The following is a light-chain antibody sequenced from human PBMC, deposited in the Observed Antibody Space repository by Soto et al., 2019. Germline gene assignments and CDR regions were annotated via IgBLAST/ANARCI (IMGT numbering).Light chain of an antibody. CDR1: HNITNNY. CDR3: QQHGNSPRT. CDR2: GAS. Sequence: EIVLAQSPGTLSLFPGERATLPCRASHNITNNYVAWYQHKPGQAPRLLIYGASSRATGIPVRFSGSGSGTDFTLTISRLEPEDFAVYYCQQHGNSPRTVGQGTKVDIK. J-gene: IGKJ1*01. V-gene: IGKV3-20*01.